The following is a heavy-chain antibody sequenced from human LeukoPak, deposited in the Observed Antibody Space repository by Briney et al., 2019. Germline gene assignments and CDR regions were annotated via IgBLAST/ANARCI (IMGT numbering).Heavy chain of an antibody. D-gene: IGHD5-18*01. Sequence: PGGSLRLSCAVSGFTFSSNSMNWVRQAPGKGLEWISYISDSSNTIYYADSVKGRFTISRDNAKNSLYLQMNSLRAEDTAVYYCANSDTAMSSVDYWGQGTLVTVSS. CDR2: ISDSSNTI. CDR1: GFTFSSNS. V-gene: IGHV3-48*01. J-gene: IGHJ4*02. CDR3: ANSDTAMSSVDY.